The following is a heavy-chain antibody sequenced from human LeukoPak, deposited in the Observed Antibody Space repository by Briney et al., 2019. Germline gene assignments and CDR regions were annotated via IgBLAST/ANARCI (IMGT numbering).Heavy chain of an antibody. V-gene: IGHV3-23*01. Sequence: PGGSLRLSCAASGFTFSSYAMSWVRQAPGKGLEWVSAISGSGGSTYYADSVKGRFTISRDNSKNTLYLQMNSLRAEDTAVYYCAPNHRYCSGGSCYYFDYWGQGTLVTVSS. CDR2: ISGSGGST. D-gene: IGHD2-15*01. CDR3: APNHRYCSGGSCYYFDY. CDR1: GFTFSSYA. J-gene: IGHJ4*02.